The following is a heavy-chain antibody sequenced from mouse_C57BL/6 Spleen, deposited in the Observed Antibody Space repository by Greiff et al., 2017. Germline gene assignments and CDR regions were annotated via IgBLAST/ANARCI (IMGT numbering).Heavy chain of an antibody. V-gene: IGHV1-55*01. D-gene: IGHD1-1*01. Sequence: QVQLQQPGAELVKPGASVKMSCKASGYTFTSYWITWVKQRPGQGLEWIGDIYPGSGSTNYTEKFKSKATLTVDTTSSTAYMQLSSLTSEDSAVYYCARSYYCSSYEENARDYWGQGTSVTVSS. CDR1: GYTFTSYW. CDR3: ARSYYCSSYEENARDY. CDR2: IYPGSGST. J-gene: IGHJ4*01.